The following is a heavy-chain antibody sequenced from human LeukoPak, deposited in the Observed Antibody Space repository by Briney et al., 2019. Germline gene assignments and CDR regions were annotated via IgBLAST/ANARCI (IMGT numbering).Heavy chain of an antibody. V-gene: IGHV4-59*01. CDR1: GVSISSYY. CDR2: IYYSGST. CDR3: AKNHPKYYYYGMDV. Sequence: SETLSLTCTVSGVSISSYYWSWIRQPPGKGLEWIGFIYYSGSTNYNPSLKSRVTISVDTSKNQFSLKLSSATAADTAVYYCAKNHPKYYYYGMDVWGQGTTVTVSS. D-gene: IGHD1-14*01. J-gene: IGHJ6*02.